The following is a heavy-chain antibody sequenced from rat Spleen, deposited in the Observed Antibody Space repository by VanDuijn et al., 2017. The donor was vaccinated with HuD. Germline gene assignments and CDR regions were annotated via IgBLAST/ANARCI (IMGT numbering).Heavy chain of an antibody. CDR1: GFSLTSDV. V-gene: IGHV2S12*01. Sequence: QVQLKESGPGLVQPSQTLSLTCSVSGFSLTSDVVSWVRPPPGKGLEWIAAVSSGGNTYYDSTLKSRLSISRDTSKSQVFLKIYSLQTEDTAIYFCTREGHTMDRATYWFAYWGQGTLVTVSS. CDR3: TREGHTMDRATYWFAY. J-gene: IGHJ3*01. D-gene: IGHD1-9*01. CDR2: VSSGGNT.